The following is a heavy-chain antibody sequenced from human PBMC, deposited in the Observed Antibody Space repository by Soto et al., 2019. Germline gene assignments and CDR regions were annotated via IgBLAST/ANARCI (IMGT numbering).Heavy chain of an antibody. CDR1: GGSISSGGYS. Sequence: SETLSLTCAVSGGSISSGGYSWSWIRQPPGKGLEWIGYIYHSGSTYYNPSLKSRVTISVDRSKNQFSLKLSSVTAADTAVYYCARGRSCSGGSCYGLFSWFDPWGQGTLVTVSS. V-gene: IGHV4-30-2*01. D-gene: IGHD2-15*01. J-gene: IGHJ5*02. CDR2: IYHSGST. CDR3: ARGRSCSGGSCYGLFSWFDP.